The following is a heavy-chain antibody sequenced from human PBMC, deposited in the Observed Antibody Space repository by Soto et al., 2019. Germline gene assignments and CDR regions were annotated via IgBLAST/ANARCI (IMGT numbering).Heavy chain of an antibody. D-gene: IGHD3-10*01. Sequence: PSETLSLTCTVSGGSISSYYWSWIRQPPGKGLEWIGYIHYSGSTKYNPSLKSRVTISVDTSKNQFSLKLSSVTAADTAVYYCARRLVRGVIDYWGHGTLVSGSS. J-gene: IGHJ4*01. CDR3: ARRLVRGVIDY. CDR2: IHYSGST. CDR1: GGSISSYY. V-gene: IGHV4-59*08.